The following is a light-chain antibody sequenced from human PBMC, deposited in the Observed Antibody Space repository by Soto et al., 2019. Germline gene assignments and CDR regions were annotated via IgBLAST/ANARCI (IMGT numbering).Light chain of an antibody. Sequence: QSALTQPPSVSGARGQRVSISCTGSSSNIGAGYDVHWYQQIPGTAPKLLIYGNKIRPSGVPDRFSGSKSGTSASLAITGLQAEDEADYYCQSYDSSLSAWVFGGGTKLTVL. CDR3: QSYDSSLSAWV. CDR2: GNK. J-gene: IGLJ3*02. CDR1: SSNIGAGYD. V-gene: IGLV1-40*01.